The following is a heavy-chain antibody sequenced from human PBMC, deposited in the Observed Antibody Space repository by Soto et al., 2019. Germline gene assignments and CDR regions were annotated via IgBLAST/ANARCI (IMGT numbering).Heavy chain of an antibody. J-gene: IGHJ3*02. Sequence: QVQLVQSGAEVKKPGSSVKVSCKASGGTFSSYAISWVRQAPGQGLEWMGGIIPIFGTANYAQKFQGRVTIAADKSTSTAYMEVSSLRSEDTAVYYCARDLASSVYFGALLGAFDIWGQGGMVTVSS. CDR3: ARDLASSVYFGALLGAFDI. V-gene: IGHV1-69*06. CDR1: GGTFSSYA. D-gene: IGHD3-22*01. CDR2: IIPIFGTA.